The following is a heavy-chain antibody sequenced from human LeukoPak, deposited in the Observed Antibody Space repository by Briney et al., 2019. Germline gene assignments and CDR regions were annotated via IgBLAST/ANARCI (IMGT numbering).Heavy chain of an antibody. D-gene: IGHD2-21*01. CDR3: AQNGQSLNSIYDYFGP. J-gene: IGHJ4*02. CDR2: IGGGDT. Sequence: GGSLRLSCSTSGFTFRNFAMSWVRQAPGKGLEWVSSIGGGDTHYADSVKGRFTISIDDSRSTVDLQMSRWRAEGTARYYCAQNGQSLNSIYDYFGPRGPGNPV. V-gene: IGHV3-23*01. CDR1: GFTFRNFA.